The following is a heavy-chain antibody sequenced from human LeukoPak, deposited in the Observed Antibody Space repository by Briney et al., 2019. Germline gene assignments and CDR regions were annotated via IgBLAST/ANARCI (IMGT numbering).Heavy chain of an antibody. D-gene: IGHD6-13*01. CDR1: GGSISSYY. Sequence: SETLSLTCTVSGGSISSYYWSWIRQPPGKGLEWIGYIYYSGSTNYNPSLKSRVTISVDTSKNQFSLKLSSVTAADTAVYYCARVTAGGFYFDYWGQGTLVTVSS. J-gene: IGHJ4*02. V-gene: IGHV4-59*01. CDR3: ARVTAGGFYFDY. CDR2: IYYSGST.